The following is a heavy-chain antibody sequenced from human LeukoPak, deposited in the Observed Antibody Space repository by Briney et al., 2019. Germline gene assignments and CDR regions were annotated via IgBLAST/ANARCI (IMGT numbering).Heavy chain of an antibody. CDR1: GYTFTSYG. J-gene: IGHJ4*02. V-gene: IGHV1-18*01. CDR3: SRANIRAITSSGWYGFDY. Sequence: ASLKVSCKASGYTFTSYGINWVRQAAGQGLEWMGWISGYNGNTNYAQKFQGRVNMTTKYSMTTAYMALRSLPSYEQTLHYCSRANIRAITSSGWYGFDYWGQGTLVTVSS. D-gene: IGHD6-19*01. CDR2: ISGYNGNT.